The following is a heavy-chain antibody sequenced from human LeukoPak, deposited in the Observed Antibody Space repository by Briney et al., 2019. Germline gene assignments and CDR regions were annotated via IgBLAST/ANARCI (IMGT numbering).Heavy chain of an antibody. CDR1: GFSFSTYW. V-gene: IGHV3-7*01. J-gene: IGHJ4*02. Sequence: QAGGSLRLSCAASGFSFSTYWMTWVRQTPGKGLEWVAHISQDGSEKYYVDSVKGRFTISRDNAKNSLYLQMNSLRAEDTAVYYCARDGSGSDYWGQGTLVTVSS. D-gene: IGHD3-10*01. CDR3: ARDGSGSDY. CDR2: ISQDGSEK.